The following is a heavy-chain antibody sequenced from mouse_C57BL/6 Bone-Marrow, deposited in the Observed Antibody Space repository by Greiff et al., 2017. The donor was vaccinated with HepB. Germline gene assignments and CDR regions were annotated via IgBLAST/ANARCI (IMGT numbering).Heavy chain of an antibody. CDR3: ASFIPPYYFDY. D-gene: IGHD1-1*01. Sequence: QVQLQQSGPELVKPGASVKISCKASGYTFTDYYINWVKQRPGQGLEWIGWIFPGSGSTYYNEKFKGKATLTVDKSSSTASMLLSSLTSEDSAVYFCASFIPPYYFDYWGQGTTLTVSS. J-gene: IGHJ2*01. CDR1: GYTFTDYY. V-gene: IGHV1-75*01. CDR2: IFPGSGST.